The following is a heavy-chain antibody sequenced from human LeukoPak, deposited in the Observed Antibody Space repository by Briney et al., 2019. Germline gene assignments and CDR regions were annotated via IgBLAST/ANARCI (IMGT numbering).Heavy chain of an antibody. CDR3: ARGFSSSWPFPDY. J-gene: IGHJ4*02. CDR2: INPNSGGT. V-gene: IGHV1-2*02. CDR1: GYTFTGYY. D-gene: IGHD6-13*01. Sequence: ASVKVSCKASGYTFTGYYMHWVRQAPGQGLEWMGWINPNSGGTNYAQKFQGRVTMTRDTSISTAYMELSSLTSEDTAVYYCARGFSSSWPFPDYWGQGTPVIVSS.